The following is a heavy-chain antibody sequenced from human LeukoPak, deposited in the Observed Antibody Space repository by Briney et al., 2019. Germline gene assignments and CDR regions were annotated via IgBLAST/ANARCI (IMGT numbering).Heavy chain of an antibody. CDR1: GGSFSGYY. CDR3: GRGPRIAARRIDY. V-gene: IGHV4-34*01. CDR2: INHSGST. D-gene: IGHD6-6*01. Sequence: SETLSLTCAVYGGSFSGYYWSWIRQPPGKGLEWIGEINHSGSTNYNPSLKSQDTISVDTSKNQFSLKRSSVTAADTAVYYCGRGPRIAARRIDYWGQGPLVTVPS. J-gene: IGHJ4*02.